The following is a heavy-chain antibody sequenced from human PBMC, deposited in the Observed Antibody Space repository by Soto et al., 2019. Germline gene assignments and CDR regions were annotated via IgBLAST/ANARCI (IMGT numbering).Heavy chain of an antibody. V-gene: IGHV3-30-3*01. CDR2: ISYDGSNK. J-gene: IGHJ6*02. CDR3: ASKWPREGSYPFPGGYYYGMDV. D-gene: IGHD3-16*01. Sequence: QVQLVESGGGVVQPGRSLRLSCAASGFTFSSYAMHWVRQAPGKGLEWVAVISYDGSNKYYADSVKGRFTISRDNSKNTLYLQMNSLRAEDTAVYYCASKWPREGSYPFPGGYYYGMDVWGQGTTVTVSS. CDR1: GFTFSSYA.